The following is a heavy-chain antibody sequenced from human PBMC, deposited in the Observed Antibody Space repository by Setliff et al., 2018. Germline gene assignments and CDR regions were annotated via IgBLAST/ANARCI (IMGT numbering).Heavy chain of an antibody. V-gene: IGHV4-39*07. CDR1: GGSISSSSYY. J-gene: IGHJ4*02. D-gene: IGHD6-13*01. CDR2: IYYSGST. Sequence: SETLSLTCTVSGGSISSSSYYWGWIRQPPGKGLEWIGSIYYSGSTYYNPSLKSRVTISVDTSKNQFSLKLSSVTAADTAVYYCARSASDWAAAGTFDYWGQGTLVTVSS. CDR3: ARSASDWAAAGTFDY.